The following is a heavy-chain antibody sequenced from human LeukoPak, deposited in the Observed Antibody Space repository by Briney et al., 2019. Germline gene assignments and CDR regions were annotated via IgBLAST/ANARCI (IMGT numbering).Heavy chain of an antibody. CDR1: GGTFSSYA. Sequence: ASVKVSCKASGGTFSSYAISWVRQAPGQGLEWMGRIIPILGIANYAQKFQGRVTITADKSTSTAYMKLSSLRSEDTAVYYCAREEQLAGNFDYWGQGTLVTVSS. CDR3: AREEQLAGNFDY. D-gene: IGHD6-13*01. V-gene: IGHV1-69*04. J-gene: IGHJ4*02. CDR2: IIPILGIA.